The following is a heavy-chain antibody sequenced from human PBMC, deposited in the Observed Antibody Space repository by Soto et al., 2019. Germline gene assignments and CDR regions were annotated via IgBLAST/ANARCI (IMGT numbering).Heavy chain of an antibody. Sequence: QVQLVQSGAEVKKPGSSVKCSCTASGGTFSSYAISWVRQAPGQGLEWMGGIIPIFGTANYAQKFQGSVTITADKSTSTAYMELSSMSSEDTAVYYCARGWRVVVPNPAFDISGQATIVIVSS. J-gene: IGHJ3*02. D-gene: IGHD2-2*01. CDR1: GGTFSSYA. CDR2: IIPIFGTA. V-gene: IGHV1-69*06. CDR3: ARGWRVVVPNPAFDI.